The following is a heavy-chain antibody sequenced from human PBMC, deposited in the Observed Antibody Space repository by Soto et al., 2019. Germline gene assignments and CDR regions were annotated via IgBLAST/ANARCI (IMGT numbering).Heavy chain of an antibody. Sequence: QVQLVQSGAEVKKPGASVKVSCKASGYTFTSYTITWVRQAPGQGLEWMGWINPYNSNTNYAQKFQDRVTMTTDTSTSTAYTERRSLRSDDTAVYYCARVDAYNQPNFGYWGQGTLVTVSS. D-gene: IGHD1-1*01. CDR2: INPYNSNT. V-gene: IGHV1-18*01. J-gene: IGHJ4*02. CDR3: ARVDAYNQPNFGY. CDR1: GYTFTSYT.